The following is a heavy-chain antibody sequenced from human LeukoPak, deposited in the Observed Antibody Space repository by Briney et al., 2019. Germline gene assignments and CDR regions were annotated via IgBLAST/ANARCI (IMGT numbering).Heavy chain of an antibody. CDR1: GGSISTSLYY. J-gene: IGHJ5*02. CDR2: IYYSGRT. V-gene: IGHV4-39*01. CDR3: ARVGDCSVDSNCYHFADWFDP. Sequence: SETLSLTCSVSGGSISTSLYYWGWIRQPPGKGLEWIGSIYYSGRTYYNPPLKSRVTISVDTSKNQFSLKLSSVTATDTAVYYCARVGDCSVDSNCYHFADWFDPWGQGTLVTVSS. D-gene: IGHD2-15*01.